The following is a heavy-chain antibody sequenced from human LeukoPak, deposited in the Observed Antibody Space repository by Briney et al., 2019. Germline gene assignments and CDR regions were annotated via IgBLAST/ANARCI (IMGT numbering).Heavy chain of an antibody. J-gene: IGHJ4*02. Sequence: PGGSLRLSCAASGFTISSNYMSWVRQGPGKGLEWVSVIYSGGSTYYADSVKGRFTISRDNSKNTLYLQMNSLRAEDTAVYYCAREHSSSLDYWGPGTLVTVSS. CDR3: AREHSSSLDY. CDR2: IYSGGST. D-gene: IGHD6-13*01. CDR1: GFTISSNY. V-gene: IGHV3-53*01.